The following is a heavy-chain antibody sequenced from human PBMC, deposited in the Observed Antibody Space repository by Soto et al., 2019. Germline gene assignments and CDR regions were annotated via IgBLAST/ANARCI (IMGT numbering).Heavy chain of an antibody. J-gene: IGHJ5*02. V-gene: IGHV1-69*01. CDR3: ARGSPGYSSGWYRVGRWNNWFDP. CDR1: GGTFSSYA. CDR2: IIPIFGTA. Sequence: QVQLVQSGAEVKKPGSSVKVSCKASGGTFSSYAISWVRQAPGQGLEWMGGIIPIFGTANYAQKFQGRVTITADESTSTAYMELSSLRSEDTAVYYCARGSPGYSSGWYRVGRWNNWFDPWGQGTLVTVSS. D-gene: IGHD6-19*01.